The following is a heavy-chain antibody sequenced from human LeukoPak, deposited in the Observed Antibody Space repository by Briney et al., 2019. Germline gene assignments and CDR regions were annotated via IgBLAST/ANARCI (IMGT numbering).Heavy chain of an antibody. Sequence: GESLRISCKGSGYSFTTDYIGWVRQMPGKGLEWMGIIYPDDSDTTYSPSFQGQVTISVDKSITTAFLQWSSLKASDTAMYYCARQAYANNLDAFDIWGQGTVVTVSS. J-gene: IGHJ3*02. CDR1: GYSFTTDY. V-gene: IGHV5-51*01. D-gene: IGHD2-8*01. CDR2: IYPDDSDT. CDR3: ARQAYANNLDAFDI.